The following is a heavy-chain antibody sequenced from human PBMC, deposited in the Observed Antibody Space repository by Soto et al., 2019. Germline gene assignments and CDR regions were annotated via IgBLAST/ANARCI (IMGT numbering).Heavy chain of an antibody. J-gene: IGHJ4*02. Sequence: PSETLSLTCTVSGGSISSYYWSWIRQPAGKGLEWIGRIYTSGSTNYNPSLKSRVTMSVDTSKSQFSLKLSSVTAADTAVYYCARDLLHKGYCSGGSCYYYYFDYWGQGTLVTVSS. CDR1: GGSISSYY. CDR2: IYTSGST. V-gene: IGHV4-4*07. D-gene: IGHD2-15*01. CDR3: ARDLLHKGYCSGGSCYYYYFDY.